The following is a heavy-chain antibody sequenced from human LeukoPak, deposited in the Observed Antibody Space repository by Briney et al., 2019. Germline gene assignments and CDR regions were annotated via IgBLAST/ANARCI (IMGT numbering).Heavy chain of an antibody. D-gene: IGHD4-17*01. CDR2: ISGSGGST. Sequence: GGSLRLSCAASGFIFSSYAMTWVRQAPGKGLEWVSAISGSGGSTYYADSVKGRFTISRDNSKNTLYLQMNSLRAEDTAVYYCAKDRGRDYVHYWGQGTLVTVSS. CDR3: AKDRGRDYVHY. V-gene: IGHV3-23*01. J-gene: IGHJ4*02. CDR1: GFIFSSYA.